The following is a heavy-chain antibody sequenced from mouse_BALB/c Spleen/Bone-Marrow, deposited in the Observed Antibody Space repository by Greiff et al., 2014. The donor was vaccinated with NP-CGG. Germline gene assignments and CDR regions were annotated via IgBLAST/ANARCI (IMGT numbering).Heavy chain of an antibody. CDR2: INPYNDGT. V-gene: IGHV1-14*01. J-gene: IGHJ4*01. CDR3: ARGGYGNVYYAMDY. D-gene: IGHD2-10*02. CDR1: GYTFTSYV. Sequence: VQLQQSGPELVKPGASVKMSCKASGYTFTSYVMHWVKQKPGQGLEWIGYINPYNDGTKYNEKSKGKATLTSDKSSSTAYMELSSLTSEDSAVYYCARGGYGNVYYAMDYWGQGTSVTVSS.